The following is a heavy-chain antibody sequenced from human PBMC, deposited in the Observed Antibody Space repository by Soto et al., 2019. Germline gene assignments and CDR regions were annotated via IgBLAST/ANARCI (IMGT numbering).Heavy chain of an antibody. CDR2: ISTTGSTL. V-gene: IGHV3-48*02. CDR3: ARGSDSSGWYYFDY. Sequence: PGGSLRLSCAASGFTFSSYTMNWVRQAPGKGLEWVSYISTTGSTLFYSDSVQGRFTISRDNAKNSLYLQMNSLRDEDTAVYYCARGSDSSGWYYFDYWGQGALVTVSS. D-gene: IGHD6-19*01. J-gene: IGHJ4*02. CDR1: GFTFSSYT.